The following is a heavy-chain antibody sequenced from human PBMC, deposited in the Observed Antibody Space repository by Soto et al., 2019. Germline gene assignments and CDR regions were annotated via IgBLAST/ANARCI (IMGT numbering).Heavy chain of an antibody. CDR2: ISAYNGNT. J-gene: IGHJ4*02. Sequence: ASVKVSCKASGYTFTSYVISWVRQAPGQGLEWMGWISAYNGNTNYAQKLQGRVTMTPDTSTNTAYMELRNLRSDDTAVYYCARVIAAAADFDYWGQGTLVTVSS. CDR3: ARVIAAAADFDY. D-gene: IGHD6-13*01. V-gene: IGHV1-18*01. CDR1: GYTFTSYV.